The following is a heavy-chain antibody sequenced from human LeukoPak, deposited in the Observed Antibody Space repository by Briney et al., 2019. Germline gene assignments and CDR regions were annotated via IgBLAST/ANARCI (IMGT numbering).Heavy chain of an antibody. Sequence: GGSLRLSCAASGFTFSNAWMSWVRQAPGKGLEWVGRIKSKTDGGTTDYAAPVKGRFTISRDDSKNTLYLQMNSLRAEDTAVYYCARGPLELLWFGGDAFDIRGQGTMVTVSS. V-gene: IGHV3-15*01. CDR1: GFTFSNAW. CDR2: IKSKTDGGTT. D-gene: IGHD3-10*01. CDR3: ARGPLELLWFGGDAFDI. J-gene: IGHJ3*02.